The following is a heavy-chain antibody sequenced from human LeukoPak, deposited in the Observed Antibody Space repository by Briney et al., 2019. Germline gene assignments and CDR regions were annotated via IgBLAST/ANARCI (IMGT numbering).Heavy chain of an antibody. J-gene: IGHJ4*02. CDR1: GFTFSSYW. V-gene: IGHV3-7*01. CDR3: SRERLGGSSDY. D-gene: IGHD1-26*01. CDR2: IKQDGSEK. Sequence: PGGSLRLSCAASGFTFSSYWMSWVRQAPGKGLEWVANIKQDGSEKYYVDSVKGRFTISRDNAKNSLYLQMNSLRAEDTAVDYCSRERLGGSSDYRGQGTLVTVSS.